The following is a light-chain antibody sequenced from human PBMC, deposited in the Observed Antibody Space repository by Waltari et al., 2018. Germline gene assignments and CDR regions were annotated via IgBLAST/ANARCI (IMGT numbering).Light chain of an antibody. CDR1: QSGSRS. Sequence: SCRASQSGSRSVAWYQQKPGQAPKLLIYGASTGATGIPDRFSGSGSGTDFSLTISSLEPEDFAIYFCQHYVRLPATFGQGTKVEIK. V-gene: IGKV3-20*01. CDR3: QHYVRLPAT. CDR2: GAS. J-gene: IGKJ1*01.